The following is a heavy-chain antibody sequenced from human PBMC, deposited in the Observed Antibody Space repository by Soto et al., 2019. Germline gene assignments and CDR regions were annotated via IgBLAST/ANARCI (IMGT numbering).Heavy chain of an antibody. D-gene: IGHD6-19*01. V-gene: IGHV4-31*03. J-gene: IGHJ3*02. CDR1: GGSISSGGYY. Sequence: VKLQESGPGLVTPSLTLSLTCTFSGGSISSGGYYWSWIRQHQGKGLVWIGYIYCSGSTYYNPSHESRVTIAVDTSKIPFALKRSSVTAADTAVYYGARDTVAGHYNAFAIWGHGTMVTVAS. CDR3: ARDTVAGHYNAFAI. CDR2: IYCSGST.